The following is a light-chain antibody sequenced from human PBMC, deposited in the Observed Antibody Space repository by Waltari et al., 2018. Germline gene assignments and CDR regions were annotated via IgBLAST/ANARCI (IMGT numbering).Light chain of an antibody. V-gene: IGLV2-23*02. CDR2: AVS. Sequence: QSALTQPASVSGSPVQSITISCTGTSSDVGRYTLVSWYQQHPGTAPKLMIYAVSKRPSGVSNRFSGSKSGNTASLTISGLQAEDEADYYCCSYAGSSTVVFGGGTKLTVL. J-gene: IGLJ2*01. CDR1: SSDVGRYTL. CDR3: CSYAGSSTVV.